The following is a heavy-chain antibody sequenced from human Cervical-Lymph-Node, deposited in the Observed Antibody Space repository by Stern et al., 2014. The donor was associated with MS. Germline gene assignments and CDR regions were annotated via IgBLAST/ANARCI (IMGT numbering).Heavy chain of an antibody. V-gene: IGHV4-31*03. CDR2: IYFSRST. CDR3: ARTPGYCSGASCYTDAFDV. D-gene: IGHD2-2*02. Sequence: VQLVESGPGLVKPSQTLSLTCTVSNDSINSGNYYWSWIRQHPGKGLEWIGYIYFSRSTYYNPSLKSRVTISIDTSKNQFSLRLSSVTTADTAMYYCARTPGYCSGASCYTDAFDVWGQGTLVTVSS. J-gene: IGHJ3*01. CDR1: NDSINSGNYY.